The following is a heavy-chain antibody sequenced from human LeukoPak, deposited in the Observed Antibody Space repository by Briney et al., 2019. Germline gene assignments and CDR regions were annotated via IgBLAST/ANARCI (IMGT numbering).Heavy chain of an antibody. CDR1: GFTFSSYA. V-gene: IGHV3-64D*06. CDR3: VKPAPVRATSLDY. Sequence: GGSLRLSCSASGFTFSSYAMHWVRQAPGKGLEYVSAISSNGGSTYYADSVKGRFTISRDNSKNTLYLQMSSLRAEDTAVYYCVKPAPVRATSLDYWGQGTLVTVSS. CDR2: ISSNGGST. D-gene: IGHD6-19*01. J-gene: IGHJ4*02.